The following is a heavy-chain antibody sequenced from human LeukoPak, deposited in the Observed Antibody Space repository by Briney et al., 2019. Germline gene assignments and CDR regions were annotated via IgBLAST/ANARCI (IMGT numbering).Heavy chain of an antibody. V-gene: IGHV3-9*01. CDR3: AKDTYSSGWSYYYGMDV. CDR1: GFTFDDYA. D-gene: IGHD6-19*01. Sequence: GRSLRLSCAASGFTFDDYAMHWVRQAPGKGLEWVSGISWNSGSIGYADSVKGRFTISRDNAKNSLYLQMNSLRAEDTALYYCAKDTYSSGWSYYYGMDVWGQGTTVTVSS. J-gene: IGHJ6*02. CDR2: ISWNSGSI.